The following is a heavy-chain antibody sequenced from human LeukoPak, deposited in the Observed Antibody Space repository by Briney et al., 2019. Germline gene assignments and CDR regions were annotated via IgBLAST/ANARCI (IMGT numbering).Heavy chain of an antibody. CDR2: IKEDGSEK. D-gene: IGHD6-6*01. J-gene: IGHJ5*02. CDR3: ARVRMAARNAFDP. Sequence: GGSLRLSCAASGFTFNTYWMSWVRQAPGKGPEWVANIKEDGSEKHYVDSVKGRFAISRDNAKNSLYLQVNSPRVEDTAIYYCARVRMAARNAFDPWGQGTLVTVSS. V-gene: IGHV3-7*03. CDR1: GFTFNTYW.